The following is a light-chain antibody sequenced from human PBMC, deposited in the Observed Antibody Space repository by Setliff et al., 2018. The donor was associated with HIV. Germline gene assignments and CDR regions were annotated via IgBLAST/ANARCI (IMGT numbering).Light chain of an antibody. Sequence: QSVLAQPASVSGSPGQSITISCTGSSSDIGDYESVSWYHQHPGEVPKLMIYDVTKRPSGVSNRFSASKSGNTASLTSSGLQAEDEAHYYCCSYAGGDTWIFGGGTKVTVL. CDR2: DVT. CDR3: CSYAGGDTWI. J-gene: IGLJ2*01. V-gene: IGLV2-23*02. CDR1: SSDIGDYES.